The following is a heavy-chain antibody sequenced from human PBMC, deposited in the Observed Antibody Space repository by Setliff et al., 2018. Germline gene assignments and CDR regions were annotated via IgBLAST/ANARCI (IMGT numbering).Heavy chain of an antibody. D-gene: IGHD3-10*01. Sequence: LSCAASGFTFTTAWMTWVRQAPGKGLEWVGRIKSNVDGGTAHYAAPVEGRFTISRDDSKTALYLQMDNMKTEDTAVYYCTTVGLRGPFGWGQGTLVTVSS. CDR1: GFTFTTAW. V-gene: IGHV3-15*01. CDR3: TTVGLRGPFG. CDR2: IKSNVDGGTA. J-gene: IGHJ4*02.